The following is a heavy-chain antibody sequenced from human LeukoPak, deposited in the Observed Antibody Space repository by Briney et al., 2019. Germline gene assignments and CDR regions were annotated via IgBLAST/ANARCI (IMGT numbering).Heavy chain of an antibody. V-gene: IGHV3-23*01. Sequence: GGSLRLSCAASGFTFSNYVMGWVRQAPGKGLEWVSGISGSGDSTYYADSVKGRFTISRDNSKNTLYLQMNSLRVEDTAAYYCAKVRAPSGWFNSDYWGQGTLVTVSS. CDR2: ISGSGDST. D-gene: IGHD6-19*01. CDR1: GFTFSNYV. CDR3: AKVRAPSGWFNSDY. J-gene: IGHJ4*02.